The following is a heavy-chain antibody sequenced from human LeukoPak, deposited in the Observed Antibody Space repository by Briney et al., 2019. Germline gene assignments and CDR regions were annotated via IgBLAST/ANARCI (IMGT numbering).Heavy chain of an antibody. CDR3: ARGRTVLDSVDY. D-gene: IGHD2-21*01. V-gene: IGHV1-69*06. CDR2: IMPIFGTA. J-gene: IGHJ4*02. CDR1: GGTFTTDG. Sequence: SVKVSCKASGGTFTTDGITWVRQAPGQGLEWMGGIMPIFGTADYAQRFQDRVTITADNTTSTTYMELCSLRFDDTAVYYCARGRTVLDSVDYWGQGTLVTVSS.